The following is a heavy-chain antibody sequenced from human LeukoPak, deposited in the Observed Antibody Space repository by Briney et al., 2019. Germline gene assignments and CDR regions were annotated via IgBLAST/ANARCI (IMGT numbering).Heavy chain of an antibody. J-gene: IGHJ4*02. CDR1: GYTFTGYY. CDR3: ARPVVDCSGGSCSSHFDY. D-gene: IGHD2-15*01. V-gene: IGHV1-2*02. Sequence: ASVKVSCKASGYTFTGYYMHWVRQAPGRGLEWMGWINPNSGGTNYAQKFQGRVTMTRGTSISTAYMELSRLRSDDTAVYYCARPVVDCSGGSCSSHFDYWGQGTLVTVSS. CDR2: INPNSGGT.